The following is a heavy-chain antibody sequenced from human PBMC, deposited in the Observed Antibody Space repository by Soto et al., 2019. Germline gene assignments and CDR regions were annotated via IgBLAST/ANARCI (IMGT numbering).Heavy chain of an antibody. CDR2: FDPEDGET. CDR1: GYTFTSFG. D-gene: IGHD3-10*01. V-gene: IGHV1-24*01. Sequence: ASVKVSCKASGYTFTSFGITWVRQAPGQGLEWMGGFDPEDGETIYAQKFQGRVTMTEDTSTDTAYMELSSLRSEDTAVYYCATGPRAVLLWFGESYFDYWGQGTLVTVSS. CDR3: ATGPRAVLLWFGESYFDY. J-gene: IGHJ4*02.